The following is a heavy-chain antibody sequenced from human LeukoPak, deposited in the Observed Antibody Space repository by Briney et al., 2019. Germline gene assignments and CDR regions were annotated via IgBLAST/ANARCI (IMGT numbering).Heavy chain of an antibody. Sequence: ASVKVSCKASGYTFTSYDINWVRQATGQGLEWMGWMNPNSGNTGYAQKFQGRVTITRNTSISTAYMELSSLRSEDTAVYYCARGDYVWGSYRYCPDYWGQGTLVTVSS. CDR1: GYTFTSYD. J-gene: IGHJ4*02. D-gene: IGHD3-16*02. CDR3: ARGDYVWGSYRYCPDY. CDR2: MNPNSGNT. V-gene: IGHV1-8*03.